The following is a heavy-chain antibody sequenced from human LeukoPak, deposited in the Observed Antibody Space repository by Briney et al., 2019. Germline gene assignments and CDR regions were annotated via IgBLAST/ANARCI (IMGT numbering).Heavy chain of an antibody. V-gene: IGHV4-59*01. CDR2: IYYGGST. Sequence: SETLSLTCTVSGGSISSYYWNWIRQPPGKGLEWIGYIYYGGSTNYNPSLKSRVTITVDTSKNQFSLKLSSVTAADTAVDYCARETTVVTPGRTDVFDSSGQRTMATVPS. CDR3: ARETTVVTPGRTDVFDS. J-gene: IGHJ3*02. CDR1: GGSISSYY. D-gene: IGHD4-23*01.